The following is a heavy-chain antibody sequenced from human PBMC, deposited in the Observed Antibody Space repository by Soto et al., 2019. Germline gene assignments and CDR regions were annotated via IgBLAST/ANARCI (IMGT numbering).Heavy chain of an antibody. Sequence: GGSLRLSCAASGFTFSSYGMHWVRQAPGKGLEWVAVIWYDGSNKYYADSVKGRFTISRDNSKNTLYLQMNSLRAEDTAVYYCARDQNSSGRRYYYYYYGMDVWGQGTTVTVSS. CDR3: ARDQNSSGRRYYYYYYGMDV. J-gene: IGHJ6*02. CDR1: GFTFSSYG. V-gene: IGHV3-33*01. D-gene: IGHD3-22*01. CDR2: IWYDGSNK.